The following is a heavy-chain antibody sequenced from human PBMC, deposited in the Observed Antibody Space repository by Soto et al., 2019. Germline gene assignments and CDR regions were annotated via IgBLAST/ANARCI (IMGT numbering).Heavy chain of an antibody. CDR1: GFTFSDSA. V-gene: IGHV3-73*01. J-gene: IGHJ4*02. D-gene: IGHD6-6*01. Sequence: EVQLVESGGGLVQPGGSLKLSCAASGFTFSDSAMHWVRQASGKGLEWVGRIRSKANSFATEYAASVKGRFTISRDDSKNTAYLQMNSLKTEDTAVYYCTAHSSSSLGNWGQGTLVTVSS. CDR3: TAHSSSSLGN. CDR2: IRSKANSFAT.